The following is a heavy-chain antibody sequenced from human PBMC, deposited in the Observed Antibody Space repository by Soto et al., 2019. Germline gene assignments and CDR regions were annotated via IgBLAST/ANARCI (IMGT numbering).Heavy chain of an antibody. CDR1: GYTFTALY. D-gene: IGHD3-9*01. CDR3: TTLRLDP. J-gene: IGHJ5*02. Sequence: QVQLVQSGSEVRKPGASVKVSCQASGYTFTALYMNWVRQAPGQALEWMGRVNPNTGLTKYAQKFQGRVIMTRDTSINTAYMGLSGLTSDDTAVYYCTTLRLDPWGQGTLVTVSS. CDR2: VNPNTGLT. V-gene: IGHV1-2*06.